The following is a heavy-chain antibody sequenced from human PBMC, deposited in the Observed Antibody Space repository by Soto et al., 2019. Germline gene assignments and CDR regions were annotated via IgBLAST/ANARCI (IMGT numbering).Heavy chain of an antibody. D-gene: IGHD2-15*01. J-gene: IGHJ6*02. CDR3: ARGYCSGGNCYNGLDV. V-gene: IGHV1-46*01. CDR2: VYPSGGGT. CDR1: GYTFSITY. Sequence: QVQLVQSGAEVRKPGASVRVSCKAAGYTFSITYLHWLRQAPGQGLEWLGLVYPSGGGTKYTESFKGRLNITRDTSTSTVYMDLSRLTSEDTAIYYCARGYCSGGNCYNGLDVWGQGTTVTVSS.